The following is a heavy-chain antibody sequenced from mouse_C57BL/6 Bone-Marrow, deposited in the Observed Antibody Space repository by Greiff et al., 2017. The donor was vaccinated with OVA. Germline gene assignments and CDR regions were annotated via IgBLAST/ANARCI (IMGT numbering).Heavy chain of an antibody. CDR3: ARTITTVVARDY. D-gene: IGHD1-1*01. J-gene: IGHJ2*01. CDR1: GYTFTSYW. V-gene: IGHV1-50*01. Sequence: VQLQQPGAELVKPGASVKLSCKASGYTFTSYWMQWVKQRPGQGLEWIGEIDPSDSYTNYNQKFKGKATLTVDTSSSTAYMQLSSLTSEDSAVYYCARTITTVVARDYWGQGTTLTVSS. CDR2: IDPSDSYT.